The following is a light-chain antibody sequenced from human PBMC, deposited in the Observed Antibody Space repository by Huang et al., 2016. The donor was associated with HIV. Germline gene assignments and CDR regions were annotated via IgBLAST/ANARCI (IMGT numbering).Light chain of an antibody. CDR1: QDINNF. V-gene: IGKV1-8*01. J-gene: IGKJ3*01. CDR3: QQYDIHPLT. CDR2: AAS. Sequence: IRMTQSPSSLSASTGDRVTITCRANQDINNFLAWYQQRPWSVPKLLIYAASTLQIGVPSRFSGNGSGTDFTLTIGCLHSEDVATYYCQQYDIHPLTFGPGTRVDIK.